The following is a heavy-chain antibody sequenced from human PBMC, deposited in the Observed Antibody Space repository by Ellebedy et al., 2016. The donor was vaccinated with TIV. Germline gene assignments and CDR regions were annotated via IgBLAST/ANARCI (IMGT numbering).Heavy chain of an antibody. D-gene: IGHD2-21*02. Sequence: GGSLRLSXAASGFTFSSYAMSWVRQAPGKGLEWVSAISGSGGSTYYADSVKGRFTISRDNSKNTLYLQMNSLRAEDTAAYYCAKGVVTLPYYFDYWGQGTLVTVSS. J-gene: IGHJ4*02. CDR3: AKGVVTLPYYFDY. V-gene: IGHV3-23*01. CDR2: ISGSGGST. CDR1: GFTFSSYA.